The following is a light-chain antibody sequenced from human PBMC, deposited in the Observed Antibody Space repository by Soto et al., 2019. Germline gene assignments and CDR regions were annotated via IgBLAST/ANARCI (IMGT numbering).Light chain of an antibody. CDR3: QQYSSSPRT. J-gene: IGKJ1*01. Sequence: EIVFTQSPGTLSLSPGERATLSCRASQSVSSSYLAWYQQKPGQAPRLLIYGASSRATGIPDRFSGSGSGTDFTLTISRLESEDFAVYYCQQYSSSPRTFGQGTKVDIK. CDR2: GAS. V-gene: IGKV3-20*01. CDR1: QSVSSSY.